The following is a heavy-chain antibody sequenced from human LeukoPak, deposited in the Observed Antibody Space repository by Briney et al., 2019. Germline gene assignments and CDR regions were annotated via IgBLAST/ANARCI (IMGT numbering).Heavy chain of an antibody. Sequence: GGSLRLSCAASGFTFSSYAMSWVRQAPRKGLEWVSAISVSCGSTYYADSVKGRFTISRDNSKITLYLQTNSVRAEDTGVYYCAKAPVGGGYYCVYWGGETLLTVSS. J-gene: IGHJ4*02. V-gene: IGHV3-23*01. CDR1: GFTFSSYA. CDR2: ISVSCGST. CDR3: AKAPVGGGYYCVY. D-gene: IGHD3-16*01.